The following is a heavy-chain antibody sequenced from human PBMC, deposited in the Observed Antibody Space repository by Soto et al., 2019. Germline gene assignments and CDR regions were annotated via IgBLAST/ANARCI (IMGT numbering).Heavy chain of an antibody. CDR1: GDSINNTYW. V-gene: IGHV4-4*02. CDR2: IYHTGGR. J-gene: IGHJ4*02. D-gene: IGHD2-21*02. CDR3: ARDRTPYCGGDCYSLSFEY. Sequence: SETLSLTCFVSGDSINNTYWWSWVRQAPEKGLEWIGEIYHTGGRSYMPSLRGRITLSVDTSKNQFSLKLTSVTAADTAVYYCARDRTPYCGGDCYSLSFEYWGQGTLVTVSS.